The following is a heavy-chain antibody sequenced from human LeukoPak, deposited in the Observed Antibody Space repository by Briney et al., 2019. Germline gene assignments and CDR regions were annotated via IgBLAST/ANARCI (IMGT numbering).Heavy chain of an antibody. Sequence: SETLSLTCAVYGGSFSGYYWSWIRQPPGKGLEWIGEINHSGSTYYNPPLKSRVTISVDTSKNQFSLKLSSVTAADTAVYYCARDGPLNYYDSSGYYGNWFDPWGQGTLVTVSS. CDR2: INHSGST. CDR1: GGSFSGYY. D-gene: IGHD3-22*01. CDR3: ARDGPLNYYDSSGYYGNWFDP. V-gene: IGHV4-34*01. J-gene: IGHJ5*02.